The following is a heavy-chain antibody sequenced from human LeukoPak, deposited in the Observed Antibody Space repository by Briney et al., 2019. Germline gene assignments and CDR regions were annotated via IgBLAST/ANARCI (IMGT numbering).Heavy chain of an antibody. CDR2: ISSSSSYI. CDR3: VRDIAAAGHPIFDY. J-gene: IGHJ4*02. CDR1: GFTFSSYS. D-gene: IGHD6-13*01. V-gene: IGHV3-21*01. Sequence: GGSLRLSCAASGFTFSSYSMNWVRQAPGKGLKWVSSISSSSSYIYYADSVKGRFTISRDNAKNSLYLQMDSLRAEDTAVYYCVRDIAAAGHPIFDYWGQGTLVTVSS.